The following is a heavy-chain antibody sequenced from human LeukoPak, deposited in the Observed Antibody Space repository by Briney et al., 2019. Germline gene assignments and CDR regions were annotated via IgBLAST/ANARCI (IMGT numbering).Heavy chain of an antibody. CDR3: AGGPSGYYMDV. CDR2: IIPIFGTA. CDR1: GGTFSSYA. J-gene: IGHJ6*03. V-gene: IGHV1-69*01. Sequence: VASVKVSCKASGGTFSSYAISWVRQAPGQGLEWMGGIIPIFGTANYAQKFQGRVTITADESTSTAYMELSSLRSEDTAVYYCAGGPSGYYMDVWGKGTTVTVSS.